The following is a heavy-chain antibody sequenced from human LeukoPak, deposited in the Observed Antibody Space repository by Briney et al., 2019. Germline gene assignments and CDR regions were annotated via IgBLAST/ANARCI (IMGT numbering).Heavy chain of an antibody. D-gene: IGHD1-26*01. CDR2: IYYSGST. Sequence: SETLSLTCTVSGGSISSYYWSWIRQPPGKGLEWIGYIYYSGSTNYNPSLKSRVTISVDTSKNQFSLKLSSVTAADTAVYYCATQESGSYYDYWGQGTLVTVSS. J-gene: IGHJ4*02. CDR1: GGSISSYY. V-gene: IGHV4-59*08. CDR3: ATQESGSYYDY.